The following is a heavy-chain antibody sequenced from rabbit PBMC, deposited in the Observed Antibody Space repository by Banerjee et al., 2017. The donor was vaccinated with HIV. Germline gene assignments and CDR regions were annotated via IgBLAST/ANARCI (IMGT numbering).Heavy chain of an antibody. CDR3: ARGGYGVPNL. CDR1: GFSFSNGYV. Sequence: QEQLEESGGDLVKPEGSLTLTCTASGFSFSNGYVMCWVRQAPGKGLEWIGYIYTGSGSTYYASWAKGRFTISKTSSTTVTLQMTSLTAADTATYFCARGGYGVPNLWGPGTLVTVS. V-gene: IGHV1S45*01. CDR2: IYTGSGST. J-gene: IGHJ4*01. D-gene: IGHD6-1*01.